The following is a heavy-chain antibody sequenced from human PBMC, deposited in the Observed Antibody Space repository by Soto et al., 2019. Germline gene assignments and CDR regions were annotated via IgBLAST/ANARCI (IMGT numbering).Heavy chain of an antibody. CDR2: ISGSGGST. CDR3: AKDRAEPDYGDYLRPWYMEV. D-gene: IGHD4-17*01. J-gene: IGHJ6*03. V-gene: IGHV3-23*01. Sequence: PGGSLRLSCAASGFTFSSYAMSWVRQAPGKGLEWVSAISGSGGSTYYADSVKGRFTISRDNSKNTLYLQMNSLRAEDTAVYYCAKDRAEPDYGDYLRPWYMEVWGKGTTVTVSS. CDR1: GFTFSSYA.